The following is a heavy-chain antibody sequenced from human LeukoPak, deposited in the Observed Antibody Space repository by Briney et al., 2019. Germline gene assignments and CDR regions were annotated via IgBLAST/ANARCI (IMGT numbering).Heavy chain of an antibody. CDR2: ISYDGSNK. CDR3: AGDREGIAAAPSDDYYYYYGMDV. V-gene: IGHV3-30*03. CDR1: GFTFSSYG. Sequence: GRSLRLSCAASGFTFSSYGMHWVRQAPGKGLEWVAVISYDGSNKYYADSVKGRFTISRDNSKNTLYLQMNSLRAEDTAVYYCAGDREGIAAAPSDDYYYYYGMDVWGQGTTVTASS. J-gene: IGHJ6*02. D-gene: IGHD6-13*01.